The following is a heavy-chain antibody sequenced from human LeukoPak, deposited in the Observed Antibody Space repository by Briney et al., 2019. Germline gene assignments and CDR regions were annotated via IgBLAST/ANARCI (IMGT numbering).Heavy chain of an antibody. D-gene: IGHD4-17*01. CDR2: ISYDGSNK. CDR1: GFTFSSYG. V-gene: IGHV3-30*18. Sequence: SGGSLRLSCAASGFTFSSYGMHWVRQAPGKGLEWVAVISYDGSNKYYADSVKGRFTISRDNSKNTLYLQMNSLRAEDTAVYYCAKEGDYGDYVLLPHFDYWGQGTLVTVSS. J-gene: IGHJ4*02. CDR3: AKEGDYGDYVLLPHFDY.